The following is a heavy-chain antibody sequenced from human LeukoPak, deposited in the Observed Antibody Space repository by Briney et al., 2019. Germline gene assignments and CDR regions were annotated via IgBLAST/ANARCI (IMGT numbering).Heavy chain of an antibody. CDR2: INHSGST. J-gene: IGHJ6*03. D-gene: IGHD2-2*01. Sequence: PSETLSLTCAVYGGSFSGYYWSWIRQPPGKGLEWIGEINHSGSTNYNPSLKSRVTISVDTSKNQFSLKLSSVTAADTAVYYCAVMGCSSTSCSYYYYYRDVWGKGTTVTVSS. CDR3: AVMGCSSTSCSYYYYYRDV. CDR1: GGSFSGYY. V-gene: IGHV4-34*01.